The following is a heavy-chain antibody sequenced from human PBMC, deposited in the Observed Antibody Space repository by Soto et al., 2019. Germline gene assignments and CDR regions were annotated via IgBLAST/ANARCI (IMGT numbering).Heavy chain of an antibody. V-gene: IGHV3-23*01. CDR1: GFTFSSYA. Sequence: EVQLLESGGGLVQPGGSLRLSCAASGFTFSSYAMSWVRQAPGKGLEWVSDISGSGGSTYYADSVKGRFTISRDNSKNTLYLQMNSLRAEDTAVYYCAKATSGMAIMVYASPYWGQGTLVTVSS. J-gene: IGHJ4*02. D-gene: IGHD2-8*01. CDR3: AKATSGMAIMVYASPY. CDR2: ISGSGGST.